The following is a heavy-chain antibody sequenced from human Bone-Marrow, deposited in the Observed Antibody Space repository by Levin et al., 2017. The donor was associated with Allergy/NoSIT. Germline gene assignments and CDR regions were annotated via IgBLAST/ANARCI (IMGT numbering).Heavy chain of an antibody. CDR2: VGYDGDTE. CDR1: ELSFDNHG. CDR3: ARAAGNYRHDFDS. V-gene: IGHV3-30*03. J-gene: IGHJ4*02. D-gene: IGHD1-7*01. Sequence: GESLKISCVGSELSFDNHGIHWVRQAPGKGLEWVSVVGYDGDTEHYADSVKGRFTVSRDNSKNTVYLQMSSLRPEDTALYYCARAAGNYRHDFDSWGRGIVVTVSS.